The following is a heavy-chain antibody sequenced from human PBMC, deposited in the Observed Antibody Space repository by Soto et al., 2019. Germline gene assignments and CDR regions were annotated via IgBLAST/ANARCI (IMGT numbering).Heavy chain of an antibody. J-gene: IGHJ6*02. CDR3: ARGRGLEWTMPRYYGMDV. CDR1: GFSLRSYN. V-gene: IGHV3-30*14. CDR2: VSYDGSNR. D-gene: IGHD3-3*01. Sequence: PGGSLRLSCAASGFSLRSYNVHWVRQAPGKGLEWVAVVSYDGSNRRYADFVKGRFTISRDNSQNSLYLQMNSLRAGDTAVYYCARGRGLEWTMPRYYGMDVWCQGTTVTVSS.